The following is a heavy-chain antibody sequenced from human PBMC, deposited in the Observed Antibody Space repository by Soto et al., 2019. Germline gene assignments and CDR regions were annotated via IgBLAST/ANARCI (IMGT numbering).Heavy chain of an antibody. CDR1: GFTFSACT. Sequence: EVQLVESGGGLVQPGGSLRLSCLASGFTFSACTMDWVRQAPGKGLEWVSSISSTGAYIYYAESVRGRFTISRGNAKNSLDLHMNSLGVEDTAVYYCARDYPVLYSSSVDALDIWGRGTLVTVSS. V-gene: IGHV3-21*01. CDR2: ISSTGAYI. J-gene: IGHJ3*02. CDR3: ARDYPVLYSSSVDALDI. D-gene: IGHD6-6*01.